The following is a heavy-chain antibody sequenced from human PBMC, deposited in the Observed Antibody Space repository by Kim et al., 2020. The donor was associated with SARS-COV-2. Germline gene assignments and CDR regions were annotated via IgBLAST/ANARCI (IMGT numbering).Heavy chain of an antibody. CDR2: TT. J-gene: IGHJ4*02. V-gene: IGHV3-15*01. Sequence: TTDYAAPVKGRFTISRDDSKNTLYLQMNSLKTEDTAVYYCTTGVQWDRSHWGQGTLVTVSS. CDR3: TTGVQWDRSH. D-gene: IGHD1-26*01.